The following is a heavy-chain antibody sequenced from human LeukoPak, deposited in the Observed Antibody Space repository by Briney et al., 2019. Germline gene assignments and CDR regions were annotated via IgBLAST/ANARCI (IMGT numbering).Heavy chain of an antibody. V-gene: IGHV1-2*02. CDR2: INPNSGST. CDR1: GYTFTGYY. CDR3: ARSEYCSSASCSPHYYYYYMDV. J-gene: IGHJ6*03. D-gene: IGHD2-2*01. Sequence: ASVKVSCRASGYTFTGYYMHWVRQAPGQGLEWMGWINPNSGSTNYAQKFQGRVTMTRDTSISTAYMELSRLRSDDTAVYYCARSEYCSSASCSPHYYYYYMDVWGKGTTVTVSS.